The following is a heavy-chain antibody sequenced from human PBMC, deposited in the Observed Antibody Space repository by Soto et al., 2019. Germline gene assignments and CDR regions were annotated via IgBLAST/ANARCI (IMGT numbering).Heavy chain of an antibody. J-gene: IGHJ4*02. Sequence: GGSLRLSCAASGFTFSSYSMNWVRQAPGKGLEWASYISSSSSTIYYADSVKGRFTISRDNAKNSLYQQMNSLGDDDTAVYYCARDHVGWDFGFDYWGQGTLVTVSS. CDR1: GFTFSSYS. CDR3: ARDHVGWDFGFDY. V-gene: IGHV3-48*02. D-gene: IGHD6-19*01. CDR2: ISSSSSTI.